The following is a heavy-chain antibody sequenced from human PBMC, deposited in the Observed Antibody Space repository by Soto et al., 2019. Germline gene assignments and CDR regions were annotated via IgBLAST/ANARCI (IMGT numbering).Heavy chain of an antibody. D-gene: IGHD5-18*01. V-gene: IGHV1-69*13. J-gene: IGHJ6*02. Sequence: GASVKVSCKASGGTFSSYAISWVRQAPGQGLEWMGGIIPIFGTANYAQKFQGRVTITADESTSTAYMELSSLRSEDTAVYYCARVSKDTAMVHYYYYGMDVWGQGTTVTVSS. CDR3: ARVSKDTAMVHYYYYGMDV. CDR2: IIPIFGTA. CDR1: GGTFSSYA.